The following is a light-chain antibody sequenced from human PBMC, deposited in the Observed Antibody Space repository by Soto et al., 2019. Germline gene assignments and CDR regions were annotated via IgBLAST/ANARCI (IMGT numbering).Light chain of an antibody. CDR1: QGISSY. CDR2: AAS. J-gene: IGKJ1*01. V-gene: IGKV1-8*01. CDR3: QQYNNYFWA. Sequence: AIRMTQSPSSLSASTGDSVTITCRASQGISSYLAWYQQKPGKAPKLLIYAASTLQRGVPSRFSGSGSGTEFTLTISRLQPDDLATYYCQQYNNYFWAFGQGTKVDIK.